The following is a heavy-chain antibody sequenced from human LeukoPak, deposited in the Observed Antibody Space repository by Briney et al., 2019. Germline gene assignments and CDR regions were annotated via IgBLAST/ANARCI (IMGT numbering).Heavy chain of an antibody. CDR1: GFTFSSYG. Sequence: GGSLRLSCAASGFTFSSYGMHWVCQAPGKGLEWAAFIRYDGSNKYYADSVKGRFTISRDNSKNTLYLQMNSLRAEDTAVYYCAKDLARGYYDSSGYYYGDFDYWGQGTLVTVSS. J-gene: IGHJ4*02. CDR2: IRYDGSNK. V-gene: IGHV3-30*02. CDR3: AKDLARGYYDSSGYYYGDFDY. D-gene: IGHD3-22*01.